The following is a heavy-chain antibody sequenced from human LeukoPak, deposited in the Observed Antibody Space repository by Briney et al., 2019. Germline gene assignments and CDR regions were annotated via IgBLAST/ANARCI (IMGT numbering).Heavy chain of an antibody. J-gene: IGHJ3*02. D-gene: IGHD5-18*01. CDR3: ARSRSGYSYDHAAFDI. CDR2: IDYRGST. V-gene: IGHV4-59*01. Sequence: SETLSLTCTVSGGSISSYYWSWIRQPPGKGLEWIAYIDYRGSTTYNPSLKSRVTISVDTSRNQFSLKLSSVTAADTAVHYCARSRSGYSYDHAAFDIWGQGTMVTVSS. CDR1: GGSISSYY.